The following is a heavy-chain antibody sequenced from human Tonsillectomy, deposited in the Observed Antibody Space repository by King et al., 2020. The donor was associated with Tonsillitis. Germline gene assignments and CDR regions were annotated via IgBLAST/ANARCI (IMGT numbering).Heavy chain of an antibody. CDR2: ISYDGSDK. J-gene: IGHJ4*02. D-gene: IGHD2-21*02. Sequence: QLVQSGGGVVQPGKSLRLSCTASGFPFSSFGMHWVRQAPGKGLEWVAVISYDGSDKYYADSVKGRFTISRDNSKNTLYLQLNSLRAEDTAVYYCASPYCGGDCYDDYVDYWGQGTLVTVSS. CDR3: ASPYCGGDCYDDYVDY. V-gene: IGHV3-30*03. CDR1: GFPFSSFG.